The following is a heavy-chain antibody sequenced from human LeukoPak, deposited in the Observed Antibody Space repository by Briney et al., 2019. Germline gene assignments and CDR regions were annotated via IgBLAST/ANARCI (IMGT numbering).Heavy chain of an antibody. CDR1: GYTVTGYY. V-gene: IGHV1-2*02. D-gene: IGHD2-21*02. CDR3: ARSKIVVVTAMPGEAFDI. J-gene: IGHJ3*02. Sequence: ASVKVSCKASGYTVTGYYMHWVRQAPGQGLEWMGWINPNSGGTNYAQKFQGRVTMTRDTSISTAYMELSRLRSDDTAVYYCARSKIVVVTAMPGEAFDIWGQGTMVTVSS. CDR2: INPNSGGT.